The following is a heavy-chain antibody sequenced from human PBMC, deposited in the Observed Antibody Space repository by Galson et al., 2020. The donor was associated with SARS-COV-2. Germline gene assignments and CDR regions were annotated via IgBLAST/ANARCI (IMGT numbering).Heavy chain of an antibody. CDR1: GFTFSSYA. J-gene: IGHJ3*02. D-gene: IGHD2-2*01. CDR3: ANFGIVVVPAALSAFDI. V-gene: IGHV3-23*01. CDR2: ISGSGGST. Sequence: GESLKISCAASGFTFSSYAMSWVRQAPGKGLEWVSAISGSGGSTYYADSVKGRFTISRDNSKNTLYLQMNSLRAEDTAVYYCANFGIVVVPAALSAFDIWGQGTMVTVSS.